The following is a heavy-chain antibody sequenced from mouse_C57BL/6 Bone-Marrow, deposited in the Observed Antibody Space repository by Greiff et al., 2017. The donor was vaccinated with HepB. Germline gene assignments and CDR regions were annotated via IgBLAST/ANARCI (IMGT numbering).Heavy chain of an antibody. Sequence: QVQLQQPGAELVKPGASVKLSCKASGYTFTSYWMHWVTQRPGQGLEWIGMIHPNSGSTNYNEKFKSKATLTVDKSSSTAYMQRSSLTSEDSAVYFCAREEDYDSWFADWGQGTLVTVSA. CDR2: IHPNSGST. CDR1: GYTFTSYW. D-gene: IGHD2-4*01. CDR3: AREEDYDSWFAD. J-gene: IGHJ3*01. V-gene: IGHV1-64*01.